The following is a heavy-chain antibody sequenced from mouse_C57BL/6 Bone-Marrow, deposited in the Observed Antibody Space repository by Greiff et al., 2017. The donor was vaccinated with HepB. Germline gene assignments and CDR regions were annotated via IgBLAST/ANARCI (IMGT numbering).Heavy chain of an antibody. CDR2: IYPRSGNT. J-gene: IGHJ3*01. D-gene: IGHD4-1*01. V-gene: IGHV1-81*01. Sequence: VKLQESGAELARPGASVKLSCKASGYTFTSYGISWVKQRTGQGLEWIGEIYPRSGNTYYNEKFKSKATLTVDKSSSTAYMQLSSLTSEDSAVYYCAKTAWFAYWGQGTLVTVSA. CDR3: AKTAWFAY. CDR1: GYTFTSYG.